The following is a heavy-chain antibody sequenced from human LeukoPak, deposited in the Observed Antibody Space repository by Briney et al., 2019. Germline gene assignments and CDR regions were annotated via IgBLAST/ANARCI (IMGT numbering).Heavy chain of an antibody. CDR2: INHSGST. CDR1: GGSFSGYY. Sequence: SETLSLTCAVYGGSFSGYYWSWIRQPPGKGLEWIGEINHSGSTNYNPSLKSRVTISVDTSKNQFSLKLSSVTAADTAVYYCARGRFVEWYSSSWGFDYWGQGTLVPVSS. V-gene: IGHV4-34*01. D-gene: IGHD6-13*01. J-gene: IGHJ4*02. CDR3: ARGRFVEWYSSSWGFDY.